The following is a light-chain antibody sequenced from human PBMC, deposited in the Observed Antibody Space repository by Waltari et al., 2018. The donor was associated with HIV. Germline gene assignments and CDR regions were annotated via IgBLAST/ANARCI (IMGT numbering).Light chain of an antibody. CDR2: EVS. Sequence: QSALTQPASVSGSPGHSITISCTGTSSAVGGYNLVSWYQQHPGKAPKLMIYEVSKRPSGVSNRFSGSKSGNTASLTIAGLQAEDEADYYCCAYAGSTTYVIFGGGTKLTVL. CDR1: SSAVGGYNL. V-gene: IGLV2-23*02. CDR3: CAYAGSTTYVI. J-gene: IGLJ2*01.